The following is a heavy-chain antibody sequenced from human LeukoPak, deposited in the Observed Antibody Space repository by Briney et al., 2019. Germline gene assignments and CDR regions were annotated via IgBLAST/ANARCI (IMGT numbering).Heavy chain of an antibody. CDR2: IKEDGSEI. CDR1: GFIFNDYW. CDR3: ARALSA. D-gene: IGHD3-3*01. V-gene: IGHV3-7*03. J-gene: IGHJ4*02. Sequence: GGSLRLSCAVSGFIFNDYWMHWVRQAPGKGLEWVANIKEDGSEIYYVDSVKGRFSISRDNGKNSLYLQMNSLRAEDTAVYCCARALSAWGQGTLVTVSS.